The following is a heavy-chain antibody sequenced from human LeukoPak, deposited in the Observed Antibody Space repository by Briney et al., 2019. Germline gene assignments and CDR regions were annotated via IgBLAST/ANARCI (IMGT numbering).Heavy chain of an antibody. Sequence: PGGSLRLSWSASGFTFSSYGMHWVRQAPGKGLEWVAFIRYDGSNKYYADSVKGRFTISRDNSKNTLYLQMNSLRAEDTAVYYCAKSPELPFDYWGQGTLVTVSS. CDR1: GFTFSSYG. CDR3: AKSPELPFDY. CDR2: IRYDGSNK. V-gene: IGHV3-30*02. J-gene: IGHJ4*02. D-gene: IGHD1-7*01.